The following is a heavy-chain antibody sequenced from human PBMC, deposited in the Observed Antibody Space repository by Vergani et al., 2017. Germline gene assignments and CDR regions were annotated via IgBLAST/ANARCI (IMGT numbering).Heavy chain of an antibody. V-gene: IGHV3-23*04. D-gene: IGHD6-19*01. J-gene: IGHJ6*02. Sequence: EVQLVESGGGLVQPGGSLRLSCAASGFTFSSYAMSWVRQAPGKGLEWVSAISGSGGSTYYADSVKGRFTISRDNSKNTLYLQMNSLRAEDTAVYYCARDFPRAVAGTYYYYGMDVWGQGTTVTVSS. CDR2: ISGSGGST. CDR1: GFTFSSYA. CDR3: ARDFPRAVAGTYYYYGMDV.